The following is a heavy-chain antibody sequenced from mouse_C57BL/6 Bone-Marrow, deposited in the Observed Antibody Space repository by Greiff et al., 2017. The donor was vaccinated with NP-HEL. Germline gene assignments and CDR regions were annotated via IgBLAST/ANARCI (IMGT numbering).Heavy chain of an antibody. CDR2: IHPNSGST. V-gene: IGHV1-64*01. D-gene: IGHD1-1*01. Sequence: VQLQQPGAELVKPGASVKLSCKASGYTFTSYWMHWVKQRPGQGLEWIGMIHPNSGSTNYNEKFKSKATLTVDKSSSTAYMQLSSLTSEDSAVYYCARGGVITTVVARYWGQGTSVTVSS. CDR1: GYTFTSYW. J-gene: IGHJ4*01. CDR3: ARGGVITTVVARY.